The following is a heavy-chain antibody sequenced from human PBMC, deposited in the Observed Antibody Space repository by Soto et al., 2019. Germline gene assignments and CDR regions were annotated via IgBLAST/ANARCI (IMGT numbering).Heavy chain of an antibody. J-gene: IGHJ5*02. CDR1: GYTFTSYY. CDR2: INPSGGST. CDR3: ARVRFKSPSNWFDP. V-gene: IGHV1-46*03. Sequence: ASGKVSCKASGYTFTSYYMHWVRQAPGQGLEWMGIINPSGGSTSYAQKFQGRVSMTRDTYRSTVYMELSSLRSADTAVYYCARVRFKSPSNWFDPWGQGTLVNVSS.